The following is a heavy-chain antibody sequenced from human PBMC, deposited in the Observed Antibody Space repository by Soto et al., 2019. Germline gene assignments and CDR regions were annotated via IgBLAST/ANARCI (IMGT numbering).Heavy chain of an antibody. J-gene: IGHJ4*02. CDR2: IWYDGSNE. D-gene: IGHD5-18*01. CDR1: GFSFSYYG. V-gene: IGHV3-33*01. CDR3: WRDGYGFDY. Sequence: QVQLVESGGGVVQPGRSLRLSCATSGFSFSYYGMHWVRQAPGKGLEWVAVIWYDGSNEYYADSVKGRFTISRDKSKNPLFLQLNSLSAEDTAMDYCWRDGYGFDYWGQGTLVTVSS.